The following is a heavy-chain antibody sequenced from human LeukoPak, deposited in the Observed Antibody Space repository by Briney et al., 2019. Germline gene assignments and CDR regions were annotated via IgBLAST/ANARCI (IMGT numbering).Heavy chain of an antibody. CDR2: IYHSGTT. Sequence: SETLSLTCAVSGGPISSGGFSWNWVRQTPEKGLEWIGQIYHSGTTHYNPSVESRVTISVDKSKNQFSLTLESVTAADTAVYYCARDAWGSTYGSGYAFDIWGQGTLVTVSS. J-gene: IGHJ3*02. CDR3: ARDAWGSTYGSGYAFDI. D-gene: IGHD3-10*01. CDR1: GGPISSGGFS. V-gene: IGHV4-30-2*01.